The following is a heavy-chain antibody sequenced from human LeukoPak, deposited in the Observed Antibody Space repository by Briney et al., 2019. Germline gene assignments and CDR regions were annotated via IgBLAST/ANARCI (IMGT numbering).Heavy chain of an antibody. J-gene: IGHJ5*02. D-gene: IGHD2-8*02. CDR2: IHGDGRT. CDR3: ATTGGYWTGISDR. V-gene: IGHV3-53*01. CDR1: GFTVTTNY. Sequence: GGSLRLSCAASGFTVTTNYMTWVRQAPGKGLEWVSGIHGDGRTYYADSVKGRFTISRDSSKNTLYLQMNSLRAEDTAVYYCATTGGYWTGISDRWGQGTLVTVSS.